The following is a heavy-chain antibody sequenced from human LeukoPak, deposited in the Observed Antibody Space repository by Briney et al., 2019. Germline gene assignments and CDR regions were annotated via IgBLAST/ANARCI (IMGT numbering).Heavy chain of an antibody. CDR3: ARAKQQLASFDY. V-gene: IGHV3-21*01. Sequence: GGSLRLSCAASGFTFSSYWMNWVRQAPGKGLEWVSSISSSSSYIYYADSVKGRFTISRDNAKNSLYLQMNSLRAEDTAVYYCARAKQQLASFDYWGQGTLVTVSS. D-gene: IGHD6-13*01. J-gene: IGHJ4*02. CDR2: ISSSSSYI. CDR1: GFTFSSYW.